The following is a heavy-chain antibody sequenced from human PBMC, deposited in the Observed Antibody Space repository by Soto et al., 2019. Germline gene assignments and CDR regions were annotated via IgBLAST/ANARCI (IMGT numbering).Heavy chain of an antibody. D-gene: IGHD2-21*02. J-gene: IGHJ4*02. V-gene: IGHV2-5*01. CDR3: AHRPTATDDFYFDY. CDR1: GFSLTTSGVA. CDR2: FYWNDDK. Sequence: QITLTESGPTLVTPTQTLTLTCSFSGFSLTTSGVAVGWFRQPPGKAPEWLALFYWNDDKRYSPSLRSRLTVTGDSSKNPVVLTLANVDPVDSGTYYFAHRPTATDDFYFDYWGQGTLVTVSS.